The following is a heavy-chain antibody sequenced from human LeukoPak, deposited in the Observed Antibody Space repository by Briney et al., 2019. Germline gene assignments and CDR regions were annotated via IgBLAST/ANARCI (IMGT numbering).Heavy chain of an antibody. CDR2: IYPGDSDT. J-gene: IGHJ5*02. D-gene: IGHD3-3*01. Sequence: GESLKISCKGSGYNFTIYWIGWVRQMPGKGPEWMGVIYPGDSDTRYSPSFQGQVTIPADKSISTAYLQWSSLKASDTAMYYCAIFDFLFGEIDNWFDPWGQGTLVTVSS. V-gene: IGHV5-51*01. CDR1: GYNFTIYW. CDR3: AIFDFLFGEIDNWFDP.